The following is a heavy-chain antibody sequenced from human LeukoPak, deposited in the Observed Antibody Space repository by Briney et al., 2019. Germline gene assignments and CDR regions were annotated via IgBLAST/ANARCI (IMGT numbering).Heavy chain of an antibody. Sequence: GGSLRLSCAASGFTFSSYSMNWVRQTPGKGLEWVSSISSSSSYIYYADSVKGRFTISRDNAKNSLYLQMNSLRAEDTAVYYCARDGIAARPGSYYYYGMDVWGQGTTVTVSS. J-gene: IGHJ6*02. D-gene: IGHD6-6*01. V-gene: IGHV3-21*01. CDR1: GFTFSSYS. CDR3: ARDGIAARPGSYYYYGMDV. CDR2: ISSSSSYI.